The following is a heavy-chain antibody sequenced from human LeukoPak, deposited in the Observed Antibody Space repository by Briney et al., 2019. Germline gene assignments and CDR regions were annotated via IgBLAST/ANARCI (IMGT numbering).Heavy chain of an antibody. J-gene: IGHJ4*02. D-gene: IGHD3-22*01. Sequence: GGSLRLSCAASGFTLSSYSMNWVRQAPGKGLEWVSSISSSSSYIYYADSVKGRFTISRGNAKNSLYLQMNSLRAEDTAVYYCARHTHKFATYYYDSSGYYPDYWGQGTLVTVSS. CDR2: ISSSSSYI. V-gene: IGHV3-21*01. CDR1: GFTLSSYS. CDR3: ARHTHKFATYYYDSSGYYPDY.